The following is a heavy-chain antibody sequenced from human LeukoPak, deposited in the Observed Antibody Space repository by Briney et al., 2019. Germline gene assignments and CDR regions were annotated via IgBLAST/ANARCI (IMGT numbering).Heavy chain of an antibody. D-gene: IGHD2-21*02. J-gene: IGHJ4*02. V-gene: IGHV3-30-3*01. CDR3: AREPVAYCGGDCYSGYFDY. Sequence: GGSLRLSCAASRFTFSTYAMNSVRQAPGKGLEWVAVISYDGSNKYYADSVKGRFTISRDNSKNTLYLQMNSLRAEDTAVYYCAREPVAYCGGDCYSGYFDYWGQGTLVTVSS. CDR1: RFTFSTYA. CDR2: ISYDGSNK.